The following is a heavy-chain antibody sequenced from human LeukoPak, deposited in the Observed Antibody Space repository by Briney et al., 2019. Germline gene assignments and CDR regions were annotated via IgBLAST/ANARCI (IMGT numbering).Heavy chain of an antibody. Sequence: GGSLRLSCAASGFTFTNAWMSWVRQAPGKGLEWVGRIKSNTDGGTTDYAAPVKGRFTISRDDSKNTVYLQMNSLKTEDTAVYYCTTGPVRWRHLLDFWGQGTLVTVSS. D-gene: IGHD5-24*01. CDR3: TTGPVRWRHLLDF. J-gene: IGHJ4*02. CDR2: IKSNTDGGTT. V-gene: IGHV3-15*01. CDR1: GFTFTNAW.